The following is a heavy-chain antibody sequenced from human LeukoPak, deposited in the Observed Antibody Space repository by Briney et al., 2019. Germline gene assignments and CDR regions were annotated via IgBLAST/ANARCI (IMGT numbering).Heavy chain of an antibody. J-gene: IGHJ3*02. CDR2: IHYSGST. CDR1: GGSISSYH. D-gene: IGHD2-21*01. V-gene: IGHV4-59*08. Sequence: SETLSLTCTVSGGSISSYHWIWIRQPPGKGLEWIGYIHYSGSTNYNPSLKSRVTTSVDTSKKQFSLKLRSVTAADTAVYHCARSVSWGLLVRDDAFDIWGQGTMVTVSS. CDR3: ARSVSWGLLVRDDAFDI.